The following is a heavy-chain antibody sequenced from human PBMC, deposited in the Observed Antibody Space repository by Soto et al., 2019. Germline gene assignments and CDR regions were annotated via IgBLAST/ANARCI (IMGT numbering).Heavy chain of an antibody. J-gene: IGHJ4*02. CDR1: GYRFASYA. CDR3: ASASGYFGYFDY. CDR2: INAGNGNT. Sequence: ASVKVTCTACGYRFASYAMRWVRQAPGQRLEWMGWINAGNGNTKYSQKFQGRVTITRDTSASTAYMELSSLRSEDTAVYYCASASGYFGYFDYWGQGTLVTVSS. D-gene: IGHD3-22*01. V-gene: IGHV1-3*01.